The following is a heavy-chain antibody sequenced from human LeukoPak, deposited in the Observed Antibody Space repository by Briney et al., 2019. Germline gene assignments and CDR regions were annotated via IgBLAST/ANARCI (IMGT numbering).Heavy chain of an antibody. J-gene: IGHJ4*02. V-gene: IGHV4-59*08. CDR1: GGSISSYY. Sequence: SETLSLTCTVSGGSISSYYWSWIRQPPGKGLEWIGYIYYSGSTNYNPSLKSRVTISVDTSKNQFSLKLSSVTAADTAVYYCASKILEDFDYWGQGTLVTVSS. D-gene: IGHD2/OR15-2a*01. CDR3: ASKILEDFDY. CDR2: IYYSGST.